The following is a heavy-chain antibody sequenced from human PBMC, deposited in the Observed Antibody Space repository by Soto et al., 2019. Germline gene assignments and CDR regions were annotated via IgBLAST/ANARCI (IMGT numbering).Heavy chain of an antibody. CDR1: GFSFSSYA. D-gene: IGHD6-13*01. J-gene: IGHJ4*02. CDR2: SSGSGVRT. CDR3: AKDDGSSWSVDY. V-gene: IGHV3-23*01. Sequence: WGSLRLSFIASGFSFSSYAMSWVRQAPGKGLDCVPASSGSGVRTYYADSVKGRFTLSRDNSKNTLYLQMNSLRAEDTAVHYCAKDDGSSWSVDYWGQGTLVTVCS.